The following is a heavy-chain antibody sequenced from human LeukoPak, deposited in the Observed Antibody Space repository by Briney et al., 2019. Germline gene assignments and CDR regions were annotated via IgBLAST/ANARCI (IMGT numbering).Heavy chain of an antibody. D-gene: IGHD2-21*02. CDR2: ISSSGSTI. V-gene: IGHV3-48*03. J-gene: IGHJ1*01. CDR3: ARSVVTATPHYFQH. CDR1: GFTFSSYE. Sequence: PGGSLRLSCAASGFTFSSYEMNWVRQAPGKGLEWVSYISSSGSTIYYADSVKGRFTISRDNSKNTLYLQMNSLSAEDTAVYYCARSVVTATPHYFQHWGQGTLVTVSS.